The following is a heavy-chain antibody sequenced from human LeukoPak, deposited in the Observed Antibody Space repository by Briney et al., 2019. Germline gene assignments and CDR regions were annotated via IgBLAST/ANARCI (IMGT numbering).Heavy chain of an antibody. V-gene: IGHV3-23*01. J-gene: IGHJ6*02. CDR2: ISGSGGST. Sequence: GGSLRLSCAASGFTFSSYAMSWVRQAPGKGLEWVSAISGSGGSTYYADSVKGRFTISRDNSKNTLYLQVNSLRAEDTAVYYCAKVLLDYYYGMDVWGQGTTVTVSS. CDR3: AKVLLDYYYGMDV. D-gene: IGHD2-21*01. CDR1: GFTFSSYA.